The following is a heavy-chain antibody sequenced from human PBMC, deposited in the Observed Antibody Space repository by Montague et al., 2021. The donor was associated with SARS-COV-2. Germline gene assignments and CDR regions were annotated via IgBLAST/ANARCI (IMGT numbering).Heavy chain of an antibody. CDR1: GGSISNYH. D-gene: IGHD3-10*01. CDR2: IYYSGST. CDR3: ARQLRVRRTWQVGDYNHYGMDV. V-gene: IGHV4-59*08. Sequence: SETLSLTCTVPGGSISNYHWNWIRQPPGKGLEWIAYIYYSGSTNYNPSLQSRVTISVDISRNQFPLRLTSVTAADTAVYYCARQLRVRRTWQVGDYNHYGMDVWGQGTTVSVSS. J-gene: IGHJ6*02.